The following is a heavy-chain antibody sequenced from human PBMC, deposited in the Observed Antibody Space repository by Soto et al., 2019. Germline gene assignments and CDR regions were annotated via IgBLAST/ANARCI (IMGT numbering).Heavy chain of an antibody. CDR3: GVAPPTAVVGA. D-gene: IGHD2-15*01. V-gene: IGHV4-59*01. CDR1: GVSITTSY. J-gene: IGHJ3*01. Sequence: PSETLSLTCTVSGVSITTSYWNWIRQSPGKGLEWIGYIHYSGTTNYNPSLKSRVTISLDTSKNQFSLKLTSVTAADTAAFFCGVAPPTAVVGAWGQGTMVTVSS. CDR2: IHYSGTT.